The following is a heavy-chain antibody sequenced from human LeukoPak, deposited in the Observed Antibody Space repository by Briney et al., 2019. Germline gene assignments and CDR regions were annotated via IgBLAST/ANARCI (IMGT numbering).Heavy chain of an antibody. Sequence: GGSLRLSCAASGFTFSSYGMHWVRQARGKGLEWVAFVHFDGSNKYYEDSVKGRFTISRDNSKNTLYLQMNSLRAEDTAVYYCAKDHSGYSYGYSNYFDYWGQGTLVTVSS. J-gene: IGHJ4*02. CDR1: GFTFSSYG. V-gene: IGHV3-30*02. CDR3: AKDHSGYSYGYSNYFDY. D-gene: IGHD5-18*01. CDR2: VHFDGSNK.